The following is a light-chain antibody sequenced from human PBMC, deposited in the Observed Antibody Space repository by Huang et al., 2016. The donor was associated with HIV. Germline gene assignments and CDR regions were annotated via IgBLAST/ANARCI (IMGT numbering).Light chain of an antibody. V-gene: IGKV1-9*01. CDR2: GAS. CDR3: LQLNSFPWT. Sequence: IQLTQSPSSLSASVGDRVTITCRASQAMSSYLAWYQQKPGQAPKLLIYGASTLQSGVPSRFSGSGSGTEFTLTITSLQPEDFASYRCLQLNSFPWTFGQGTKVEVK. J-gene: IGKJ1*01. CDR1: QAMSSY.